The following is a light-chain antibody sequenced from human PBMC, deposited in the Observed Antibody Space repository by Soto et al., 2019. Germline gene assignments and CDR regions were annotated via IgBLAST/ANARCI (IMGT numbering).Light chain of an antibody. Sequence: QSALPQPASVSGSPGQSITISCTGTSRDVGGYNYVSWYQQHPGKAPKLMIYEVSNRPSGVSNRFSGSKSGNTASLTISGLQAEDEADYYCSSYTSSSTLDLFGTGTKVTVL. CDR1: SRDVGGYNY. J-gene: IGLJ1*01. CDR2: EVS. V-gene: IGLV2-14*01. CDR3: SSYTSSSTLDL.